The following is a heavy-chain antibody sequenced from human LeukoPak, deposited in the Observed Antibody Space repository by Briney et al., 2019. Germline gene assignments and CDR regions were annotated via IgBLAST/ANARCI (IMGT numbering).Heavy chain of an antibody. Sequence: PSETLSLTCTVSGGSISSYYWSRIRQTPGKGLEWIGYIYYSGSTNYNPSLKSRVTMSVDTSKNQISLKLSSVTAADTAVYYCARDSIGGNYWGQGTLVTVSS. CDR2: IYYSGST. D-gene: IGHD6-6*01. CDR1: GGSISSYY. CDR3: ARDSIGGNY. J-gene: IGHJ4*02. V-gene: IGHV4-59*01.